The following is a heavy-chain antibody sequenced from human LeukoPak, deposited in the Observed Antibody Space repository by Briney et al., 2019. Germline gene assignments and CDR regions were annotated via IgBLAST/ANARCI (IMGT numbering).Heavy chain of an antibody. D-gene: IGHD6-13*01. CDR3: ARIGKQLNWFDP. CDR2: INPNSGST. CDR1: GYTFTGYY. Sequence: ASVKVSCTASGYTFTGYYMHWLRQAPGQGLEWMGWINPNSGSTNYAQKFQGRVTMTRDTSITTVYMELSRLISDDTAVYYCARIGKQLNWFDPWGQGTLVTVSS. J-gene: IGHJ5*02. V-gene: IGHV1-2*02.